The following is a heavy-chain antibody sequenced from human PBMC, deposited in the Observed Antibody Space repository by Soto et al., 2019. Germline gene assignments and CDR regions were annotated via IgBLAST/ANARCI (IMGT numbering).Heavy chain of an antibody. CDR2: IIPIFGTA. CDR1: GGTFSSYA. V-gene: IGHV1-69*01. Sequence: QVQLVQSGAEVKKPGSSVKVSCKASGGTFSSYAISWVRQAPGQGLEWMGGIIPIFGTANYAQKCQGIVKITADESTSKAYMELSSLRSEDTAVYYCASMLLEQWLVRGSSHYYYGMDVWGQGTTVTVSS. D-gene: IGHD6-19*01. J-gene: IGHJ6*02. CDR3: ASMLLEQWLVRGSSHYYYGMDV.